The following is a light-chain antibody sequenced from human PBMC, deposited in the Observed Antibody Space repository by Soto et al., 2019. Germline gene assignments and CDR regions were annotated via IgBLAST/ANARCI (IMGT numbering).Light chain of an antibody. J-gene: IGLJ2*01. Sequence: QSALTQPASVSGSPGQSITISCTGTSSDVGGYNYVSWYQQHPGKAPKLMIYDVSNRPSGVSNRFSGSKSSNTASLTISGLQAEDEDDYYCSSFTSSSALVVFGGGTKVTVL. CDR3: SSFTSSSALVV. V-gene: IGLV2-14*01. CDR1: SSDVGGYNY. CDR2: DVS.